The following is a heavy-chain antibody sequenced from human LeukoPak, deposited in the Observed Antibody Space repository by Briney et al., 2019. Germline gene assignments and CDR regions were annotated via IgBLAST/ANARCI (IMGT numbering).Heavy chain of an antibody. CDR1: GYTFTSYD. J-gene: IGHJ4*02. CDR2: MNPNSGNT. D-gene: IGHD2-2*02. V-gene: IGHV1-8*01. CDR3: ARDCSRTSCYTRFDY. Sequence: GASVKVSCKASGYTFTSYDINWVRQATGQGLEWMGWMNPNSGNTGYEQKFQGRVTITRDTSISTAYMELSGLRSEDTAVYFCARDCSRTSCYTRFDYWGQGTLVTVSS.